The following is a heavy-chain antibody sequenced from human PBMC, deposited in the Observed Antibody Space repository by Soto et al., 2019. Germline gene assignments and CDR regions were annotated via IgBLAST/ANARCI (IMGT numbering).Heavy chain of an antibody. CDR1: VDSVSSTSTA. Sequence: QVQLQQSGPGLVQPSQTLSLTCAISVDSVSSTSTAWSWIRQSPSRGLEWLGRTYYRSKWYSDYAVSVKSRITINPDTSKNQFSLQLNSVTPEDTAVYYCARGSYYSGWVWGQGTLVTVSS. D-gene: IGHD6-19*01. CDR3: ARGSYYSGWV. J-gene: IGHJ4*02. CDR2: TYYRSKWYS. V-gene: IGHV6-1*01.